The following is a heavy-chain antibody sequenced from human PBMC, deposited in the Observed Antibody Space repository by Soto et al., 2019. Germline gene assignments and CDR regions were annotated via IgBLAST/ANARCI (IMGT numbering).Heavy chain of an antibody. J-gene: IGHJ4*02. CDR1: GGSISSGGYY. CDR2: IYYSGST. V-gene: IGHV4-31*03. Sequence: SETLSLTCTVSGGSISSGGYYWSWIRQHPGKGLEWIGYIYYSGSTYYNPSLKSRVTISVDTSKDQFSLKLSSVTAADTPVYYRARVYYGQFDYWGQGTLVTVSS. CDR3: ARVYYGQFDY. D-gene: IGHD1-26*01.